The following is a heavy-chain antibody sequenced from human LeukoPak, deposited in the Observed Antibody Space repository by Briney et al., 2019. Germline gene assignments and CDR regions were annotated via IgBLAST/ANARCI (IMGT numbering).Heavy chain of an antibody. CDR1: GFTFGSLA. D-gene: IGHD1/OR15-1a*01. CDR2: ITGSGSNT. V-gene: IGHV3-23*01. Sequence: GGSLRLSCVTSGFTFGSLAMSWVRQAPGKGLEWVSAITGSGSNTYYADSVKGRFTISRDNSKNTLYLQMNSMRADDTAVYYCARRTALEQYFDYWGQGTLVTVSS. CDR3: ARRTALEQYFDY. J-gene: IGHJ4*02.